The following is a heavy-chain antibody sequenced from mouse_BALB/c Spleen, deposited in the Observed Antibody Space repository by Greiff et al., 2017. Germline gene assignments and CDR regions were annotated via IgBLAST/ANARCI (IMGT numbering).Heavy chain of an antibody. CDR2: IWSGGST. Sequence: VMLVESGPGLVQPSQSLSITCTVSGFSLTSYGVHWVRQSPGKGLEWLGVIWSGGSTDYNAAFISRLSISKDNSKSQVFFKMNSLQANDTAIYYCARIYYGNLYAMDYWGQGTSVTVSS. CDR1: GFSLTSYG. CDR3: ARIYYGNLYAMDY. V-gene: IGHV2-2*02. D-gene: IGHD2-1*01. J-gene: IGHJ4*01.